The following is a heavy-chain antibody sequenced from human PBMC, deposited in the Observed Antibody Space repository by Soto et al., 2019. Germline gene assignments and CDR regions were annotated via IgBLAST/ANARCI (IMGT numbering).Heavy chain of an antibody. Sequence: VKVSCKASGGTFSSYAISWVRQAPGQGLEWMGGIIPIFGTANYAQKFQGRVTITADKSTSTAYMELSSLRSEDTAVYYCARDRSIAARPPHDAFDIWGQGTMVTVSS. D-gene: IGHD6-6*01. CDR2: IIPIFGTA. J-gene: IGHJ3*02. V-gene: IGHV1-69*06. CDR3: ARDRSIAARPPHDAFDI. CDR1: GGTFSSYA.